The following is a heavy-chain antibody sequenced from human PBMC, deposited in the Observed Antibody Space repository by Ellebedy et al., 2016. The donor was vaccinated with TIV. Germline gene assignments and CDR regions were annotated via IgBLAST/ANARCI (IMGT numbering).Heavy chain of an antibody. J-gene: IGHJ4*02. CDR1: GGSISGYY. D-gene: IGHD3-10*01. Sequence: SETLSLXXTVSGGSISGYYWSWIRQPPGKGLEWIGYLYYTGSTNYNPSLKSRVTISVDTSKNQFSLKLSSVTAADTAVYYCASLPHQGVGELVYFDYWGQGTLVTVSS. CDR2: LYYTGST. CDR3: ASLPHQGVGELVYFDY. V-gene: IGHV4-59*01.